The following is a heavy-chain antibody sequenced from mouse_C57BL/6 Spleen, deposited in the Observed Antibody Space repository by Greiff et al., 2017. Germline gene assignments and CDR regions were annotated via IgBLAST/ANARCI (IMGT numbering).Heavy chain of an antibody. D-gene: IGHD1-1*01. J-gene: IGHJ1*03. V-gene: IGHV5-2*01. CDR3: ARRSDYGSSWYFDV. Sequence: VQLKESGGGLVQPGESLKLSCESNEYEFPSHDMSWVRKTPEKRLELVAAINSDGGSTYYPDTMERRFIISRDNTKKTLYLQMSSLRSDDTALYYGARRSDYGSSWYFDVWGTGTTVTVSS. CDR2: INSDGGST. CDR1: EYEFPSHD.